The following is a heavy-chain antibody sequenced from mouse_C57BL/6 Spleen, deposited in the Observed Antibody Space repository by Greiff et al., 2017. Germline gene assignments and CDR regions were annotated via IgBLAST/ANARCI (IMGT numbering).Heavy chain of an antibody. J-gene: IGHJ4*01. D-gene: IGHD4-1*01. CDR1: GFTFSSYA. V-gene: IGHV5-4*03. CDR3: ARGETGTRAMEY. CDR2: ISDGGSYT. Sequence: EVKLVESGGGLVKPGGSLKLSCAASGFTFSSYAMSWVRQTPEKRLEWVATISDGGSYTYYPDNVKGRFTISRDNAKNNLYLQMSHLKSEDTAMYYCARGETGTRAMEYWGKGTSVTVSS.